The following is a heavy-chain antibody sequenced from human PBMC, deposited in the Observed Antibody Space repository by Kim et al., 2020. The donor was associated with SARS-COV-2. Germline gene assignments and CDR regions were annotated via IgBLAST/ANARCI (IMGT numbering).Heavy chain of an antibody. D-gene: IGHD3-22*01. CDR2: IYYSGST. CDR1: GGSISSYH. Sequence: SETLSLTCSVSGGSISSYHWSWIRQPPGKGLEWIGYIYYSGSTNYNPSLKSRVTISVDTSKNQISLKLSSVTAADTAVYYCASGMIVVGFDYWGQGTLVTVSS. J-gene: IGHJ4*02. V-gene: IGHV4-59*01. CDR3: ASGMIVVGFDY.